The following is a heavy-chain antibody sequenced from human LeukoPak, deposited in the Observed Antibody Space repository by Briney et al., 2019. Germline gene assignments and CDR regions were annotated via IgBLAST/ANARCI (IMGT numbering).Heavy chain of an antibody. V-gene: IGHV4-34*01. CDR3: ARGKSYSYGYTRYYYYGMDV. D-gene: IGHD5-18*01. CDR2: INHSGST. Sequence: SETLSLTCAVYGGSFSGYYWSWIRQPPGKGLEWIGEINHSGSTNYNPSLKSRVTISVDTSKNQFSLKLSSVTAADTVVYYCARGKSYSYGYTRYYYYGMDVWGQGTTVTVSS. CDR1: GGSFSGYY. J-gene: IGHJ6*02.